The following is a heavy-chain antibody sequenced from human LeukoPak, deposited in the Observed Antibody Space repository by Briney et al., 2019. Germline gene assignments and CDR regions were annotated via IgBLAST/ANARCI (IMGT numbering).Heavy chain of an antibody. CDR1: GGSISGDH. CDR2: IYYSGNT. V-gene: IGHV4-59*08. J-gene: IGHJ3*02. CDR3: ARRNDFDI. Sequence: PSETLSLTCTVSGGSISGDHWNWIRQPPGKGLEWIGNIYYSGNTNYNPSLKSGVTISVDTSKNQFSLKLSSVTAADTAVYYFARRNDFDIWGQGTMVTVSS.